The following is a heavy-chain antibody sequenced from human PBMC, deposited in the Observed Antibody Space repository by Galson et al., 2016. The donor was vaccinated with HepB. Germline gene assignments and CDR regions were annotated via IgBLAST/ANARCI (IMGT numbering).Heavy chain of an antibody. D-gene: IGHD6-19*01. CDR2: TYYRSKWYN. J-gene: IGHJ6*02. Sequence: CAISGDSVSSSSAAWNWIRQSPSRGLEWLGRTYYRSKWYNDYALSVKSRITINPDTSKNQFSLHLNSVTPEDTAVYYCARSPDMYSSAWYGGLSYYAMDVWGQGTTVTVSS. V-gene: IGHV6-1*01. CDR3: ARSPDMYSSAWYGGLSYYAMDV. CDR1: GDSVSSSSAA.